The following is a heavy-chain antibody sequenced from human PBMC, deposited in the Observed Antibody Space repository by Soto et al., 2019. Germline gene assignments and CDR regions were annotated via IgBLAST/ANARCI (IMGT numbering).Heavy chain of an antibody. J-gene: IGHJ4*02. CDR3: AKFIAAAGTGFDY. D-gene: IGHD6-13*01. CDR2: ISGSGGST. Sequence: EVQLLESGGGLVQPGGSLRLSCAASGFTFSSYAMSWVRQAPGKGLEWVSAISGSGGSTYYADSVKCRFTISRDNSKNTLYLQMNSLRAEDTAVYYGAKFIAAAGTGFDYWGQGTLVTVSS. V-gene: IGHV3-23*01. CDR1: GFTFSSYA.